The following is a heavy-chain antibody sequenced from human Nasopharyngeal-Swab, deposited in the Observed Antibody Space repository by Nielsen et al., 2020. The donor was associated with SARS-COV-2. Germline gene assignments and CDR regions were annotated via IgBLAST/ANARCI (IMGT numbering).Heavy chain of an antibody. J-gene: IGHJ6*02. CDR2: ISWNSGGI. Sequence: GGSLRLSCAASGFTFDDYAMHWVRQAPGKGLEWVSGISWNSGGIGYADSVKGRFTISRDNAKNSLYLQMNSLRAEDTALYYCANGAAAEYYYGMDVWGQGTTVTVSS. CDR3: ANGAAAEYYYGMDV. D-gene: IGHD6-13*01. V-gene: IGHV3-9*01. CDR1: GFTFDDYA.